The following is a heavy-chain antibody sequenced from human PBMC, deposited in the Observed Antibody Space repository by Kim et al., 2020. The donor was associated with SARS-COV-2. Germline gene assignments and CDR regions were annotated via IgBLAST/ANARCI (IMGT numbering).Heavy chain of an antibody. CDR1: GGTFSSYA. Sequence: SVKVSCKASGGTFSSYAISWVRQAPGQGLEWMGRIIPILGIANYAQKFQGRVTITADKSTSTAYMEPSSLRSEDTAVYYCASYPHITMVRGVIYWGQGTLVTVSS. D-gene: IGHD3-10*01. J-gene: IGHJ4*02. CDR3: ASYPHITMVRGVIY. CDR2: IIPILGIA. V-gene: IGHV1-69*04.